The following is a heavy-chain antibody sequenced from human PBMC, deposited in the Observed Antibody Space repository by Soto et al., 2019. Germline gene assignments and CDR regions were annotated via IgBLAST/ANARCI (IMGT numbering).Heavy chain of an antibody. CDR3: TTDDYGDYFSFDY. J-gene: IGHJ4*02. D-gene: IGHD4-17*01. CDR2: IKSKTDGGTT. Sequence: GGSLRLSCAASGFTFSNAWMSWVRQAPGKGLEWVGRIKSKTDGGTTDYAAPVKGRFTISRDDSKNTLYLQMNSLKTEDTAVYYCTTDDYGDYFSFDYWGQGTLVTVSS. CDR1: GFTFSNAW. V-gene: IGHV3-15*01.